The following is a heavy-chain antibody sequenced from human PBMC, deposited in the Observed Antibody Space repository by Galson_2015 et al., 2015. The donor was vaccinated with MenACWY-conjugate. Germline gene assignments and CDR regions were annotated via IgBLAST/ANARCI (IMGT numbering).Heavy chain of an antibody. CDR3: AKVHNGARTLGAFDI. CDR1: GFTFTNYA. J-gene: IGHJ3*02. Sequence: SLRLSCAASGFTFTNYAMNWGRQAPGKGLEWVSVITGGGGDTYYADSVKGRFTISRDNSKNTLHLQMNSLSDEDTAVYYCAKVHNGARTLGAFDIWGQGTMVTVSS. CDR2: ITGGGGDT. V-gene: IGHV3-23*01. D-gene: IGHD1-1*01.